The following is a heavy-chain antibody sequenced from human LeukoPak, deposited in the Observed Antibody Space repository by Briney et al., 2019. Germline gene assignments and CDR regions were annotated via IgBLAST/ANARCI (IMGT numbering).Heavy chain of an antibody. CDR2: IYSGGST. D-gene: IGHD1-26*01. CDR1: EFSVGSNY. Sequence: GGSLRLSCAASEFSVGSNYMTWVRQAPGKGLEWVSLIYSGGSTYYADSVKGRFTISRDNSKNTLYLQMNSLRAEDTAVYYCARGNNVGATPGHYAFDIWGQGTMVTVSS. V-gene: IGHV3-66*01. J-gene: IGHJ3*02. CDR3: ARGNNVGATPGHYAFDI.